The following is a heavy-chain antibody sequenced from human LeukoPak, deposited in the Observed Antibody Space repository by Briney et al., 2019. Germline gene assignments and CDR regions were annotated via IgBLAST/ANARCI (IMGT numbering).Heavy chain of an antibody. V-gene: IGHV4-38-2*02. CDR1: GYSISSGYY. CDR3: ARDMGRTVTLHY. CDR2: IYHSGST. D-gene: IGHD4-17*01. J-gene: IGHJ4*02. Sequence: SETLSLTCTVSGYSISSGYYWGWIRQPPGKGLEWIGSIYHSGSTYYNPSLKSRVTISVDTSKNQFSLKLNSVTAADTAVYYCARDMGRTVTLHYWGQETLVTVSS.